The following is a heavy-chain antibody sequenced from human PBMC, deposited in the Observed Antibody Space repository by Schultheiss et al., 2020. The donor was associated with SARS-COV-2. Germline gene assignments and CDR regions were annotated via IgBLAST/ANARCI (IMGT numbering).Heavy chain of an antibody. CDR2: FDPEDGET. D-gene: IGHD2/OR15-2a*01. J-gene: IGHJ5*02. V-gene: IGHV1-24*01. CDR1: GYTLTELS. Sequence: GESLKISCKVSGYTLTELSMHWVRQAPGKGLEWMGGFDPEDGETIYAQKFQGRVTMTEDTSTDTAYMELSSLRSEDTAVYYCATVLGIPYNWFDPWGQGTLVTVSS. CDR3: ATVLGIPYNWFDP.